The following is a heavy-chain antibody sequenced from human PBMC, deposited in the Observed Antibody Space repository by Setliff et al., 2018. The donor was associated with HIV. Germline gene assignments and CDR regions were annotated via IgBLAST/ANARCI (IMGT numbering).Heavy chain of an antibody. D-gene: IGHD3-3*01. V-gene: IGHV4-59*01. Sequence: PSETLSLTCTVSGGSISNYYWSWLRQPPGKGLEWIGYISYTGSTNYNPSLKSRVTISVDTSKNQFSLKLSSVTAADTAVYYCARDLRDGFEEWFSTLDDGMDVWGQGTTVTVSS. CDR1: GGSISNYY. CDR2: ISYTGST. J-gene: IGHJ6*02. CDR3: ARDLRDGFEEWFSTLDDGMDV.